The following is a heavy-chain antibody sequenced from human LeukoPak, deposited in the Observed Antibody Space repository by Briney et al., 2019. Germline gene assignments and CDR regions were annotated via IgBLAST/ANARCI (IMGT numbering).Heavy chain of an antibody. CDR1: GFTFSSYA. V-gene: IGHV3-23*01. J-gene: IGHJ5*02. D-gene: IGHD6-19*01. Sequence: AGGSLRLSCAASGFTFSSYAMTWVRQAPGKGLEWVSSIDASGGSTYYADSVKGRFTISRDNSKNTFFLQMNTLRAADTAAYYCAKGSGSGWYGWFAPWGQGTLVTVSS. CDR3: AKGSGSGWYGWFAP. CDR2: IDASGGST.